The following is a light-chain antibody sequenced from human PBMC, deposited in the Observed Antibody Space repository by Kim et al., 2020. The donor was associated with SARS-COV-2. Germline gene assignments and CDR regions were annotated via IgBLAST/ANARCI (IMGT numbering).Light chain of an antibody. CDR2: LYSDGRH. V-gene: IGLV4-69*01. Sequence: SVKLSCTLSTGHNNYAIAWLQQQPGKGPGYLMRLYSDGRHTKGDGIPDRFSGSTSGSEYSLTISSLQSEDEADYYCQTWGSGIAVFGGGTQLTVL. CDR3: QTWGSGIAV. J-gene: IGLJ2*01. CDR1: TGHNNYA.